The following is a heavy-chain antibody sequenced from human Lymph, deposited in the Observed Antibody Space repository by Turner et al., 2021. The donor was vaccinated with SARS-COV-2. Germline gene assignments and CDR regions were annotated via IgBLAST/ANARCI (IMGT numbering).Heavy chain of an antibody. CDR3: ARDLGTYGMDV. V-gene: IGHV3-53*02. CDR2: IYSGGTT. CDR1: GIIVSRNY. J-gene: IGHJ6*02. D-gene: IGHD6-13*01. Sequence: EVQLVETGGGLIQPGGYLSVPCAASGIIVSRNYMNWVRQAPGKGLEWVSVIYSGGTTYYADSVKGRFTISRDNSKNTLYLQMNSLRVEDTAVYYCARDLGTYGMDVWGQGTTVTVSS.